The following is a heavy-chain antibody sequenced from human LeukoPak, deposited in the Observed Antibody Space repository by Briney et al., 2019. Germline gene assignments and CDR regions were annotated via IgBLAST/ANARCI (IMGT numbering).Heavy chain of an antibody. D-gene: IGHD6-25*01. Sequence: SYISGTSATIYYAYSVKGRFTISRDNAKNSLYLQMNSLRVEDTAVYYCARDSSAGSSGFWGQGTLVTVSS. CDR3: ARDSSAGSSGF. CDR2: ISGTSATI. J-gene: IGHJ4*02. V-gene: IGHV3-48*01.